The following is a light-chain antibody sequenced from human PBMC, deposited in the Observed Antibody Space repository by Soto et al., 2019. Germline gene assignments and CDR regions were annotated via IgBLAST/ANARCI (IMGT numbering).Light chain of an antibody. CDR3: QQYNNWPRT. Sequence: EIVMTQSPATLSVSPGERATLSCRASQSVSSNLAWYQQKPGQAPRLLIYGASTRATGIPARFSGSGSGTEVTLTSSSQQSEDFAVYYCQQYNNWPRTFGQGTKVEIK. V-gene: IGKV3-15*01. CDR2: GAS. CDR1: QSVSSN. J-gene: IGKJ1*01.